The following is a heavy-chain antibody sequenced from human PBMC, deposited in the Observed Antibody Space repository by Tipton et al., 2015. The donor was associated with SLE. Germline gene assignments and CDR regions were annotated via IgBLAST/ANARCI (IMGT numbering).Heavy chain of an antibody. CDR2: ISWNSGSI. Sequence: SLRLSCAASGFTFDDYAMHWVRQAPGKGLEWVSGISWNSGSIGYADSVKGRFTISRGNAKNSLYLQMNSLRAEDTALYYCARDLYPYGMEVWGQGTTVTVSS. J-gene: IGHJ6*02. CDR1: GFTFDDYA. CDR3: ARDLYPYGMEV. V-gene: IGHV3-9*01. D-gene: IGHD3-10*01.